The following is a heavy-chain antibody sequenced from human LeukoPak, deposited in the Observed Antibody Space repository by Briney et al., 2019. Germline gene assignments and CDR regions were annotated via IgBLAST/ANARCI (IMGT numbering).Heavy chain of an antibody. D-gene: IGHD3-10*01. CDR2: IIPIFGTA. J-gene: IGHJ4*02. V-gene: IGHV1-69*05. Sequence: SVKVSCKASGGTFSSYAISWVRQAPGQGLEWMGGIIPIFGTANYAQKFQGRVTITTDTSASTAYMELSSLKSEDTAVYFCARDLIVYGSGSYFDYWGQGTLVTVSS. CDR3: ARDLIVYGSGSYFDY. CDR1: GGTFSSYA.